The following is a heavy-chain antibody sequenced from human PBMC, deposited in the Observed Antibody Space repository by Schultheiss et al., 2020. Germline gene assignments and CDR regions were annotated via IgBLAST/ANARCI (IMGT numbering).Heavy chain of an antibody. D-gene: IGHD6-19*01. CDR1: GYTFTGYY. J-gene: IGHJ4*02. CDR2: INPNSGGT. V-gene: IGHV1-2*06. CDR3: ARDRHSSGCGLDY. Sequence: VAVKVSCKASGYTFTGYYMHWVRQAPGQGLEWMGRINPNSGGTNYAQKFQGRVTMTRDTSISTAYMELSRLRSDDTAVYYCARDRHSSGCGLDYWGQGTLVTVSS.